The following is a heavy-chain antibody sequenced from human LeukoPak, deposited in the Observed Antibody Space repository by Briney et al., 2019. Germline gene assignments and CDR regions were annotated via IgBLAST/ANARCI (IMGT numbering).Heavy chain of an antibody. J-gene: IGHJ5*02. Sequence: GGSLRLSCAASGFIFSDYYMSWIRQAPGKGLEWVSYISGSGTYTNYADSVKGRFTISRDNAKNSLYLQMNSLRAEGTAVYYCASKRGYCTSTSCYYSWFDPWGQGTLVTVSS. CDR2: ISGSGTYT. V-gene: IGHV3-11*03. CDR1: GFIFSDYY. CDR3: ASKRGYCTSTSCYYSWFDP. D-gene: IGHD2-2*01.